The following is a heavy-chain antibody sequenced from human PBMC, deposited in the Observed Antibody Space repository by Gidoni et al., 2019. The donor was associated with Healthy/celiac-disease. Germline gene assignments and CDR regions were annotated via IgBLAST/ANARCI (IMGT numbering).Heavy chain of an antibody. V-gene: IGHV3-9*01. CDR1: GFTFDDYG. Sequence: EVQLVASGGGLVQPGRSLRLSCAASGFTFDDYGMDWVRHAPGKGLEWVSGISWNSGSIGYADSVKGRFTISRDNAKNSLYLQMNSLRAEDTALYYCAKGLRTDIVATMFDYWGQGTLVTVSS. J-gene: IGHJ4*02. CDR2: ISWNSGSI. CDR3: AKGLRTDIVATMFDY. D-gene: IGHD5-12*01.